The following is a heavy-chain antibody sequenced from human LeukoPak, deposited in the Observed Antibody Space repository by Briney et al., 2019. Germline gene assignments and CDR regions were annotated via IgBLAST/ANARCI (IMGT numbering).Heavy chain of an antibody. J-gene: IGHJ3*02. CDR2: ISYDGSNK. CDR1: GFTFSSYG. CDR3: AREVRPMIVVVWGAFDI. V-gene: IGHV3-30*03. Sequence: GGSLRLSCAASGFTFSSYGMHWVRQAPGKGLEWVAVISYDGSNKYYADSVKGRFTFSRDNSKNTLYLQMNSLRAEDTAVYYCAREVRPMIVVVWGAFDIWGQGTMVTVSS. D-gene: IGHD3-22*01.